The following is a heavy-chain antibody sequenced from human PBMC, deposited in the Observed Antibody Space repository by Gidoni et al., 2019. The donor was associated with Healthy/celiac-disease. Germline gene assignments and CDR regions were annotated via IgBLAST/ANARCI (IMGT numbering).Heavy chain of an antibody. V-gene: IGHV3-23*01. D-gene: IGHD6-19*01. CDR1: GFTFSSDA. CDR2: ISGSGVST. Sequence: EVQLLESGGGLVQHGGSLRLSCAASGFTFSSDAMSWVRQAPGKGLAWVSAISGSGVSTYYADSVKGRFTISRDNSKNTLYLQMNSLRAEDTAVYYCASKGGESSGWGQGTLVTVSS. J-gene: IGHJ4*02. CDR3: ASKGGESSG.